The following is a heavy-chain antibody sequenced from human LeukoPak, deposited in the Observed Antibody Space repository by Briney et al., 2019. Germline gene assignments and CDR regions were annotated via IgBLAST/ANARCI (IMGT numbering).Heavy chain of an antibody. CDR2: IYPGDSDT. V-gene: IGHV5-51*01. Sequence: GESLQISCKGSGYSFTSYWMGWVRQMPGKGLEWMGIIYPGDSDTRYSPSFQGQVTISADKSIGTAYLQWSSLKASDTAMYYCARHGYSSSSGDAFDIWGQGTMVTVSS. CDR1: GYSFTSYW. J-gene: IGHJ3*02. D-gene: IGHD6-6*01. CDR3: ARHGYSSSSGDAFDI.